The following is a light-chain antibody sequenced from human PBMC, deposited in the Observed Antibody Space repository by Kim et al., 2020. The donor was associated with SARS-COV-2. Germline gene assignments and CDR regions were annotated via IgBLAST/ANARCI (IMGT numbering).Light chain of an antibody. CDR1: QSVSSTK. CDR2: GAS. CDR3: LQYGMSLT. Sequence: EIVLTESPGTLSLSPGETATLSCRASQSVSSTKLSWYQHKPGQAPRLLIYGASSRATDIPDRFSGSGSGTDFTLTISRLEPEDFAVYYCLQYGMSLTFGRGPKVDIK. V-gene: IGKV3-20*01. J-gene: IGKJ4*01.